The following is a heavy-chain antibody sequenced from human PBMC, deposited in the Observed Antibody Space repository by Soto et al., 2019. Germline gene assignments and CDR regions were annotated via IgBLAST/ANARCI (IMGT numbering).Heavy chain of an antibody. CDR3: ARHEGSGRYYYYYYGMDV. CDR1: GGSRSNSSYY. Sequence: PWGTLSLRGSVAGGSRSNSSYYLGWIRQPPGKGLEWIGSIYYSGSTYYNPSLKSRVTISVDTSKNQFSLKLSSVTAADTAVYYCARHEGSGRYYYYYYGMDVWGQGTTVTVSS. J-gene: IGHJ6*02. D-gene: IGHD6-19*01. V-gene: IGHV4-39*01. CDR2: IYYSGST.